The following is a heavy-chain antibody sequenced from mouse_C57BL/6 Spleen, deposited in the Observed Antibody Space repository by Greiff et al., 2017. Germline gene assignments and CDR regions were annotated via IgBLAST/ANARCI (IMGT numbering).Heavy chain of an antibody. Sequence: QVQLQESGAELMKPGASVKLSCTATGYTFTGYWIEWVKQRPGHGLEWIGEILPGSGSTNYNEKFKGKATFTADTSSNTAYMQLSSLTTEDYAIYYCARGEDYYGNHEGDDMGYWGQGASVTVAS. V-gene: IGHV1-9*01. J-gene: IGHJ4*01. D-gene: IGHD2-1*01. CDR3: ARGEDYYGNHEGDDMGY. CDR1: GYTFTGYW. CDR2: ILPGSGST.